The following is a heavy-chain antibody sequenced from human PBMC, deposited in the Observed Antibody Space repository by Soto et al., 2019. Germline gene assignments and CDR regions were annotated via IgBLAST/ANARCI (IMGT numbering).Heavy chain of an antibody. V-gene: IGHV3-49*03. CDR1: GFTFGDYA. D-gene: IGHD3-10*01. J-gene: IGHJ4*02. CDR2: IRSKAYGGTT. CDR3: TVHYYGSGTPGDY. Sequence: PGGSLRLSCTASGFTFGDYAMSWFRQAPGKGLEWVGFIRSKAYGGTTEYAASVEGRFTISRDDSKSIAYLQMNSLKTEDTAVYYCTVHYYGSGTPGDYWGQGTLVTVSS.